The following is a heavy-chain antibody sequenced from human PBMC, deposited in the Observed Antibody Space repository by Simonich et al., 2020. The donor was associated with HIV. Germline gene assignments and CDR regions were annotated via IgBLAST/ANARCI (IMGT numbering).Heavy chain of an antibody. J-gene: IGHJ4*02. V-gene: IGHV4-38-2*01. D-gene: IGHD6-25*01. Sequence: QVQLQESGPGLVKPSETLSLTCAVSGYSISSGYSWGWIRQPPGKGLEWIGNIYHSGGTNYNPSLTMRVTISVDTSKNQFSLKLSSVTAADTAVDYCASPSYPDVASDGSDYWGQGTLVTVSS. CDR1: GYSISSGYS. CDR2: IYHSGGT. CDR3: ASPSYPDVASDGSDY.